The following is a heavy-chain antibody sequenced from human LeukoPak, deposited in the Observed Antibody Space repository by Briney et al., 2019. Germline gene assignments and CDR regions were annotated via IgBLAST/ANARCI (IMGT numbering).Heavy chain of an antibody. D-gene: IGHD6-13*01. Sequence: SETLSLTCAVYGGSFSGYYWSWIRQPPGKGLEWIGEINHSGSTNYNPSLKSRVTISVDTPKNQFSLKLSSVTAADTAVYYCARRGAKAAARTTAPPIYWGQGTLVTVSS. J-gene: IGHJ4*02. CDR3: ARRGAKAAARTTAPPIY. CDR1: GGSFSGYY. CDR2: INHSGST. V-gene: IGHV4-34*01.